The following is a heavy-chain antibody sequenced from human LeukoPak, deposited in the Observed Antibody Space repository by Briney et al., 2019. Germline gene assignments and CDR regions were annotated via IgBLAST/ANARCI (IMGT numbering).Heavy chain of an antibody. D-gene: IGHD3-10*01. J-gene: IGHJ5*02. Sequence: GESLKICCKGSGYNFATYWIAWVRQMPGKGLEWMAIIYPGDSDTRYSPSFQGRVTISADKSISTAYLQWSSLKASDTAMYYCARQRFTMRAYAGNWYDPWGQGTLVTVSS. V-gene: IGHV5-51*01. CDR3: ARQRFTMRAYAGNWYDP. CDR1: GYNFATYW. CDR2: IYPGDSDT.